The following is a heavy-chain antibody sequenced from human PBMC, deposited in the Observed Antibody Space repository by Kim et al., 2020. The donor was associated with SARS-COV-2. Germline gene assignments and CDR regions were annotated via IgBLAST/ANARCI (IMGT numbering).Heavy chain of an antibody. Sequence: ASVKVSCKASGYTFTDYYVHWMRQAPGQGLEYLVWINPNSGATNYAQKFLGRVTMTRDTSINTAYMELSRLTSDDTAVYSCARESSNWGYAFDIWGQGTRVTVSS. D-gene: IGHD7-27*01. CDR1: GYTFTDYY. CDR2: INPNSGAT. V-gene: IGHV1-2*02. CDR3: ARESSNWGYAFDI. J-gene: IGHJ3*02.